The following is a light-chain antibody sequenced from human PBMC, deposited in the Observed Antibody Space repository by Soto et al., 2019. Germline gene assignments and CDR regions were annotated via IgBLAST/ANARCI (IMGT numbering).Light chain of an antibody. V-gene: IGLV1-51*01. CDR3: ATWDNSLSSGV. Sequence: QSVLTQPPSVSAAPGQTVTISCSGRSSNIGKDYVSWYQQRPGAAPKLLIYDNNNRPSGIPDRFSGSKSGTSATLDITGLQTGDEADYYCATWDNSLSSGVFGGGTQLTVL. CDR2: DNN. J-gene: IGLJ3*02. CDR1: SSNIGKDY.